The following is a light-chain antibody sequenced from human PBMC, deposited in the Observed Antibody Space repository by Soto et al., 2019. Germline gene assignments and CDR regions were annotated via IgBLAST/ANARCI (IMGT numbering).Light chain of an antibody. J-gene: IGKJ2*01. V-gene: IGKV1-39*01. CDR3: QQSYSNPRLFT. CDR2: AAS. Sequence: DIQMTQSPSSLSASVGDRVNITCRASQSISRYLNWYQQKPGKAPKLLIYAASSLQSEVPSRFSGSGSGTDFTLTISSLQPEDSATYYCQQSYSNPRLFTFGQRTNLEI. CDR1: QSISRY.